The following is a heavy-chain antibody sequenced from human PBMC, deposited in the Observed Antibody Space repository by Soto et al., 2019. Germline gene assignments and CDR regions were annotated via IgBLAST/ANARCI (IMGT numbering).Heavy chain of an antibody. Sequence: SQTLSLTCAISGDSVSSNSAAWNWIRQSPSRGLEWLGRTYYRSKWYNDYAVSVKSRITINPDTSKNQFSLQLNSVTPEDTAVYYCARVRIKYDSSGYYFNYFDYWGQGTMVTVYS. D-gene: IGHD3-22*01. V-gene: IGHV6-1*01. CDR1: GDSVSSNSAA. CDR3: ARVRIKYDSSGYYFNYFDY. CDR2: TYYRSKWYN. J-gene: IGHJ4*02.